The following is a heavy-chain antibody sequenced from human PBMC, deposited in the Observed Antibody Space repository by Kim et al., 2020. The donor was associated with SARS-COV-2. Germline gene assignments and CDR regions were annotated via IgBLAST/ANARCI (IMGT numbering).Heavy chain of an antibody. V-gene: IGHV4-30-4*01. CDR1: GGSITSGDRY. CDR2: INYSGTT. D-gene: IGHD5-12*01. Sequence: SETLSLTCTVSGGSITSGDRYWTWIRQPPGKGLEWIGYINYSGTTYYNPSLKSRVTMSVETSKTQFSLKLSSVTGADTAVYYCARDLSGYANFDSWGQGTLVTVSS. J-gene: IGHJ4*02. CDR3: ARDLSGYANFDS.